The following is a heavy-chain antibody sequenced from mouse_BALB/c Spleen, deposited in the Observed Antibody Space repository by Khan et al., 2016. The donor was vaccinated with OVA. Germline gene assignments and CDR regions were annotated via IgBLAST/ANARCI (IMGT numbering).Heavy chain of an antibody. J-gene: IGHJ3*01. CDR2: IDPSTGYA. CDR3: ARRGLNGIFVY. D-gene: IGHD1-3*01. V-gene: IGHV1-7*01. Sequence: QVQLQQSGAELAKPGASLKMSCTASGYSFITYWIHWVKQRPGQGLEWIGYIDPSTGYAEYNQKFTDKATLTADKSSSTAYMQLTSPTSEDSAVYYCARRGLNGIFVYWGQGTLVTVSA. CDR1: GYSFITYW.